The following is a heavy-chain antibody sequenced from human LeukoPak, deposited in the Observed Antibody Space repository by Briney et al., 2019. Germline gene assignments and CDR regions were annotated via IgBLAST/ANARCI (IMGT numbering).Heavy chain of an antibody. J-gene: IGHJ4*02. CDR3: AKSLKRGYSYGFCDY. CDR1: GFTFVDYA. Sequence: GGSLRLSCAASGFTFVDYAMHWVRQAPGKGLEWVSGISWNSGSIGYADSVKGRFTISRDNAKNSLYLQMNSLRAEDTALYYCAKSLKRGYSYGFCDYWGQGTLVTVSS. D-gene: IGHD5-18*01. CDR2: ISWNSGSI. V-gene: IGHV3-9*01.